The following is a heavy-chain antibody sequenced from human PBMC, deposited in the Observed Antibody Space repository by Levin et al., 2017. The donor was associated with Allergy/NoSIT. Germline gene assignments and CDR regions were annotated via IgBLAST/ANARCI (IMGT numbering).Heavy chain of an antibody. D-gene: IGHD5-18*01. J-gene: IGHJ3*02. V-gene: IGHV4-59*01. CDR1: GGSISSYY. CDR3: ARSRSFWIPDAFDI. Sequence: SSETLSLTCTVSGGSISSYYWSWIRQPPGKGLEWIGYIYYSGSTNYNPSLKSRVTISVDTSKNQFSLKLSSVTAADTAVYYCARSRSFWIPDAFDIWGQGTMVTVSS. CDR2: IYYSGST.